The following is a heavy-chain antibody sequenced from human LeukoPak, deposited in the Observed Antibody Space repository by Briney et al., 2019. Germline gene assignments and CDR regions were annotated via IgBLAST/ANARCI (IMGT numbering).Heavy chain of an antibody. J-gene: IGHJ5*01. CDR3: VREPGAPRGWFDS. D-gene: IGHD7-27*01. Sequence: GGSLRLSCAASGFTFSSYSMNWVRQAPGKGLEWVSSISSSGSTIYYADSVKGRFTISRDNAKNSLYLQMNSLRAEDTAVYYCVREPGAPRGWFDSWGQGTLVTVSS. CDR1: GFTFSSYS. CDR2: ISSSGSTI. V-gene: IGHV3-48*04.